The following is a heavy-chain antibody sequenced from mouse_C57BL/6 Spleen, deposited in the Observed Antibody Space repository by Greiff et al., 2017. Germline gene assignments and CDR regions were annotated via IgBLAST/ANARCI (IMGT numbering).Heavy chain of an antibody. CDR3: TTDYYYGSIYVWFAY. CDR1: GFNIKDDY. D-gene: IGHD1-1*01. CDR2: IDPENGDT. J-gene: IGHJ3*01. V-gene: IGHV14-4*01. Sequence: EVQLQQSGAELVRPGASVKLSCTASGFNIKDDYMHWVKQRPEQGLEWIGWIDPENGDTEYASKFQGKATITADTSSNTAYLQLSSLTSEDTAVYYCTTDYYYGSIYVWFAYWGQGTLVTVSA.